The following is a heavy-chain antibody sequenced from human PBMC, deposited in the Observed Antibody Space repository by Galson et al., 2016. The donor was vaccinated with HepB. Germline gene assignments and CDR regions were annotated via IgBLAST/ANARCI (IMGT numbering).Heavy chain of an antibody. V-gene: IGHV1-69*13. D-gene: IGHD3-10*01. Sequence: SVKVSCKASGDTFRNYALSWVRQVPGQGLAWMGGIIPIFGAPSYAQNFQDRVRITADESTTTTYMELSSLRFEDTAVYYCARSITMTRGGNYYYYHYMDVWGKGTTVTVSS. CDR3: ARSITMTRGGNYYYYHYMDV. J-gene: IGHJ6*03. CDR1: GDTFRNYA. CDR2: IIPIFGAP.